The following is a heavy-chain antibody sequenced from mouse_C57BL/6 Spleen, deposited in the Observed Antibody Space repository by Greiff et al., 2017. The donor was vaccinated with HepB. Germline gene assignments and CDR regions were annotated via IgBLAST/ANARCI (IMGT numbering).Heavy chain of an antibody. CDR2: INPNNGGT. D-gene: IGHD1-1*01. Sequence: VQLQQSGPELVKPGASVKISCKASGYTFTDYYMNWVKQSHGKSLEWIGDINPNNGGTSYNQKFKGKATLTVDKSSSTAYMELRSLTSEDSAVYYCARKLGYYGSSYGFDYWGQGTTLTVSS. CDR1: GYTFTDYY. V-gene: IGHV1-26*01. CDR3: ARKLGYYGSSYGFDY. J-gene: IGHJ2*01.